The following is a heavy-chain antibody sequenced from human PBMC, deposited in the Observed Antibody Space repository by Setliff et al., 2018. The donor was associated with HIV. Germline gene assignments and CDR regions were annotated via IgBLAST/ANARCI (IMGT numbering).Heavy chain of an antibody. CDR3: ARVAAYGYLSHYFDY. CDR1: GFTFGDYA. J-gene: IGHJ4*02. D-gene: IGHD5-18*01. Sequence: GGSLRLSCTASGFTFGDYAMSWARQAPGKGLEWVSIIYSDNRTYYADSVKGRFTISRDTSKNTLYLQMNSLRAEDTAVFYCARVAAYGYLSHYFDYWGQGTLVTVSS. V-gene: IGHV3-53*01. CDR2: IYSDNRT.